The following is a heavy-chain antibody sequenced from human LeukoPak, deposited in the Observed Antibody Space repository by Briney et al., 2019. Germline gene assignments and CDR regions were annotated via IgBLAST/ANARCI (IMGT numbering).Heavy chain of an antibody. J-gene: IGHJ3*02. D-gene: IGHD6-13*01. CDR3: AGKPYSSSWPHDAFDI. Sequence: SETLSLTCAVYGGSFSGYYWSWIRQPPGKGLEWIGEINHSGSTNYNPSLKSRVTISVDTSENQFSLKLSSVTAADTAVYYCAGKPYSSSWPHDAFDIWGQGTMVTVSS. CDR2: INHSGST. CDR1: GGSFSGYY. V-gene: IGHV4-34*01.